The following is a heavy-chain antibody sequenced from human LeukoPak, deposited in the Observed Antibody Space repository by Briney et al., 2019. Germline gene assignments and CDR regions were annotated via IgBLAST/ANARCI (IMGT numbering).Heavy chain of an antibody. CDR2: IIPILGIA. J-gene: IGHJ4*02. V-gene: IGHV1-69*04. Sequence: SVKVSCKASGGTFSSYTISWVRQAPGQGLEWMGRIIPILGIANYAQKFQGRVTITADKSTSTAYMELSSLRSEDTAVYYCARDGTADYDSSGGQTDNWGQGTLVTVSS. D-gene: IGHD3-22*01. CDR3: ARDGTADYDSSGGQTDN. CDR1: GGTFSSYT.